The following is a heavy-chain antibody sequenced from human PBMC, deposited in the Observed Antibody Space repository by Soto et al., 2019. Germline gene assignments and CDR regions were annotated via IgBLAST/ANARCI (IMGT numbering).Heavy chain of an antibody. J-gene: IGHJ6*02. D-gene: IGHD3-22*01. Sequence: WGSMRLSCAASGFTVSNYAMSWVRQAPGKGLEWVSAVSSTDGSTHYADSVKGRFTISRDNSKNTLYLQMNSLRAEDTAVYYCAKNTLYDSSGYPYYYYGMDVWGQGTTVTVSS. CDR3: AKNTLYDSSGYPYYYYGMDV. CDR2: VSSTDGST. V-gene: IGHV3-23*01. CDR1: GFTVSNYA.